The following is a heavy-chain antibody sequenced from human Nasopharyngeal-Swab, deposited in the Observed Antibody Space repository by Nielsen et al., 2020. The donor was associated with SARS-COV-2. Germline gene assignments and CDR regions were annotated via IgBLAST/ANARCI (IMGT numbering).Heavy chain of an antibody. J-gene: IGHJ4*02. CDR2: IIPILGIA. D-gene: IGHD4-23*01. V-gene: IGHV1-69*04. Sequence: SVTVSCKASGGTFRSYAISWVRQAPGQGLEWMGRIIPILGIANYAQKFQGRVTITADKSTSTAYMELSSLRSEDTAVYYCARWGRTDGGNPRYIDYWGQGTLVTVSS. CDR1: GGTFRSYA. CDR3: ARWGRTDGGNPRYIDY.